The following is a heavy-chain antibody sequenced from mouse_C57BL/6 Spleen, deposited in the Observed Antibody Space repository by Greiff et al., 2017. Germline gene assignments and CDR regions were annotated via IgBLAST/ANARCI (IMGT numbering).Heavy chain of an antibody. Sequence: VQLKQSVAELVRPGASVKLSCTASGFNIKNTYMHWVKQRPKQGLEWIGRIDPANGNTKYAPKFQGKATITADTSSNTAYLQLSSLTSEDTAIYYCAPIITTVVGDAMDYWGQGTSVTVSS. V-gene: IGHV14-3*01. CDR3: APIITTVVGDAMDY. D-gene: IGHD1-1*01. J-gene: IGHJ4*01. CDR2: IDPANGNT. CDR1: GFNIKNTY.